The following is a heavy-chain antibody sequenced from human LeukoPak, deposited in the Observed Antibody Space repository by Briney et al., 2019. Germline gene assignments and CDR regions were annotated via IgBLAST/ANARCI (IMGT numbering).Heavy chain of an antibody. D-gene: IGHD3-22*01. CDR1: GFTFDDYP. CDR3: AKGPYYDSSGVDY. J-gene: IGHJ4*02. V-gene: IGHV3-9*01. Sequence: PGGSLRLSCAASGFTFDDYPMHWVRQAPGKGLEWVSGISWNSGSMGYADSVKGRFTISRDNAKNSLYLQMNSLRAEDTALYYCAKGPYYDSSGVDYWGQGTLVTVSS. CDR2: ISWNSGSM.